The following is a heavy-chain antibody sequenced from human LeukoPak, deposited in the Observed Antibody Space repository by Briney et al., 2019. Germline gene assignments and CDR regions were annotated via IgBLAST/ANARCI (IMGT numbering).Heavy chain of an antibody. D-gene: IGHD1-14*01. CDR1: GGSMSDNSWRPYS. J-gene: IGHJ5*02. V-gene: IGHV4-59*08. Sequence: SETLSLTCTVSGGSMSDNSWRPYSWSWIRQPPGKGLEGIGYVFHSGSTNYNTSLLSRVTISIDTSNNQFSLNLNSLTAADTAVYYCARLFKSQPTSPFDPWGQGTLVTVSS. CDR3: ARLFKSQPTSPFDP. CDR2: VFHSGST.